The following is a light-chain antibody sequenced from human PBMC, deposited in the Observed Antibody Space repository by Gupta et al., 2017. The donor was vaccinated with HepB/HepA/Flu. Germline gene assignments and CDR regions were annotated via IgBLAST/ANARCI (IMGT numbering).Light chain of an antibody. V-gene: IGKV3D-20*02. J-gene: IGKJ1*01. CDR3: HHYAQSLWK. CDR1: QRVLNDY. Sequence: EILLPQPPATLSLSPGETATLSCRASQRVLNDYLAWYQQKPGQAPRLLIYDTSNRVTGIPDRFSGSGSGTDFTLTITKVEPADIAVYYCHHYAQSLWKFGQGTKVEI. CDR2: DTS.